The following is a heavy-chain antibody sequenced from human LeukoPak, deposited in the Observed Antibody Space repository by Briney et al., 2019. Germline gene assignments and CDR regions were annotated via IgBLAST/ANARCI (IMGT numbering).Heavy chain of an antibody. J-gene: IGHJ4*02. CDR3: ARGLGVRGYSQYYFDY. CDR2: IIPIFGTA. Sequence: SVKVSCKASGGTFSSYAISWVRQAPGQGLEWMGGIIPIFGTANYAQKFQGRVTITADESTSTAHMELSSLRSEDTAVYYCARGLGVRGYSQYYFDYWGQGTLVTVSS. V-gene: IGHV1-69*13. D-gene: IGHD5-18*01. CDR1: GGTFSSYA.